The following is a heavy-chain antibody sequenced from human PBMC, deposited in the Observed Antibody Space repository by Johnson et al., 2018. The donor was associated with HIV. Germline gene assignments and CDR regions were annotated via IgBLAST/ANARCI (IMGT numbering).Heavy chain of an antibody. Sequence: VQLVESGGGVVQPGGSLRLSCAASGFTVSSNYMSWVRQAPGKGLEWVSVIYSGGSTYYADSVKGRFTISRDNAKNSLYLQMNSLRAEDTALYYCARERGSFEYSSSFAFDIWGQGTMVTVSS. CDR2: IYSGGST. V-gene: IGHV3-66*01. CDR3: ARERGSFEYSSSFAFDI. CDR1: GFTVSSNY. J-gene: IGHJ3*02. D-gene: IGHD6-6*01.